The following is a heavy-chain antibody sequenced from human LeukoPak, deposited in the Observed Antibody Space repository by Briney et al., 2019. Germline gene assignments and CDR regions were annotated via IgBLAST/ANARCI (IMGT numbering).Heavy chain of an antibody. J-gene: IGHJ4*02. CDR3: AKDIGPLLWFGELSYFDY. V-gene: IGHV3-23*01. Sequence: GGSLRLSWAAPGLTFSSYAMSWVRKAPGKGLEWVSAISGSGGSTYYADSVKGRFTISRDNSKNTLYLQMNSLRAEDTAVYYCAKDIGPLLWFGELSYFDYWGQGTLVTVSS. D-gene: IGHD3-10*01. CDR2: ISGSGGST. CDR1: GLTFSSYA.